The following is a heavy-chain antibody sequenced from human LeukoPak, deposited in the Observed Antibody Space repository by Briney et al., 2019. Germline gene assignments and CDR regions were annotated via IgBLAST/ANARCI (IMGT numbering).Heavy chain of an antibody. CDR3: ARHYGEEYLQH. CDR1: GGSFSGYY. Sequence: PSETLSLTCAVYGGSFSGYYWSWIRQPPGKGLEWIGEINHSGSTNYNPSLKSRVTISVDTSKNQFSLKLSSVTAADTAVYYCARHYGEEYLQHWGQGTLVTVSS. J-gene: IGHJ1*01. V-gene: IGHV4-34*01. CDR2: INHSGST. D-gene: IGHD4-17*01.